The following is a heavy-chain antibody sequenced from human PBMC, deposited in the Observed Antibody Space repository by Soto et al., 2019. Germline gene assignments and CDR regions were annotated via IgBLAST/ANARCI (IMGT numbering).Heavy chain of an antibody. CDR1: GGTFSSYT. J-gene: IGHJ5*02. Sequence: QVQLVQSGAEVKKPGSSVKVSCKASGGTFSSYTISWVRQAPGQGLEWMGRIIPILGIANYAQKFQGRVTITADNSTSTAYMELSSLRSAATAVYYCARVRGQQLTGWFDPWGQGTLVTVSS. D-gene: IGHD6-13*01. CDR3: ARVRGQQLTGWFDP. CDR2: IIPILGIA. V-gene: IGHV1-69*02.